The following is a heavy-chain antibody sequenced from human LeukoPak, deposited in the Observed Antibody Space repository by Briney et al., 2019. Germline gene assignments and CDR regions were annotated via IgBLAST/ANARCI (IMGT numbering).Heavy chain of an antibody. D-gene: IGHD3-10*01. Sequence: ASVNVSCKASGYTFTSYGISWVRQATGQRLEWMGWISAYNGNTNYAQKLQGRVTMTTDTSTSTAYMELRSLRSDDTAVYYCARAGSYYGSGSYYRSIDYWGRGTLVTVSS. V-gene: IGHV1-18*01. CDR3: ARAGSYYGSGSYYRSIDY. CDR1: GYTFTSYG. CDR2: ISAYNGNT. J-gene: IGHJ4*02.